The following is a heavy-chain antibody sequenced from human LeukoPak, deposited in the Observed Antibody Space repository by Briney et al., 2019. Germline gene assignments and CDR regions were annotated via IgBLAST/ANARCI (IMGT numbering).Heavy chain of an antibody. CDR2: IYTSGST. CDR1: GGSISSGSYY. J-gene: IGHJ4*02. Sequence: NPSETLSLTCTVSGGSISSGSYYWSWIRQPAGKGLEWIGRIYTSGSTNYNPSLKSRVTISVDTSKNQFSLKLSSVTAEDTAVYYCAKDRDFSGWYESFDYWGQGALVTVSS. CDR3: AKDRDFSGWYESFDY. V-gene: IGHV4-61*02. D-gene: IGHD6-19*01.